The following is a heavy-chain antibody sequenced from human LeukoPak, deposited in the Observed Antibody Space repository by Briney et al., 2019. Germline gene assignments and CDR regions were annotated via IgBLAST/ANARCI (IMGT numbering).Heavy chain of an antibody. CDR1: GFTFSSYY. J-gene: IGHJ4*02. D-gene: IGHD4-23*01. Sequence: GGSLRLSCATSGFTFSSYYMAWVRQAPGKGLEWVANIKQDESQKNYVDSVKGRFTISRDNAKNSLYLQMNSLRAEDTSVYYCARDYGGNLDYWGQGTLVTVSS. CDR2: IKQDESQK. CDR3: ARDYGGNLDY. V-gene: IGHV3-7*01.